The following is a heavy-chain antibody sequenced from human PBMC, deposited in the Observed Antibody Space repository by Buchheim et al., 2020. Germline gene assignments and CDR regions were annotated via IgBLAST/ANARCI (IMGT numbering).Heavy chain of an antibody. CDR3: AYAPILVVAVPISELVFDP. V-gene: IGHV3-7*01. D-gene: IGHD3-10*01. J-gene: IGHJ2*01. CDR2: IKQDGSEK. CDR1: GFTFSSYW. Sequence: EVQLVESGGGLAQPGGSLRLSCAASGFTFSSYWMSWVRQAPGKGLEWVANIKQDGSEKYYVDSVKGRFTISRDNAKNSLYLQMNSLISDNTAVSSWAYAPILVVAVPISELVFDPWCRGT.